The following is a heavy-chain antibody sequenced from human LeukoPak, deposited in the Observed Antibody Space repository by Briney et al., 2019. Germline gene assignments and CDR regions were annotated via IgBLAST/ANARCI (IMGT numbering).Heavy chain of an antibody. CDR1: GGSLSSYY. J-gene: IGHJ6*03. V-gene: IGHV4-4*07. Sequence: SETLSLTCTVSGGSLSSYYWSWIRQPAGKGLEWIGRIYTSGSTDYNPSLKSRVTMSVDTSKNQFSLKLSSVTATDTAVYYCARDRYYYGSGSYNYYYYMDVWGKGTTVTVSS. D-gene: IGHD3-10*01. CDR2: IYTSGST. CDR3: ARDRYYYGSGSYNYYYYMDV.